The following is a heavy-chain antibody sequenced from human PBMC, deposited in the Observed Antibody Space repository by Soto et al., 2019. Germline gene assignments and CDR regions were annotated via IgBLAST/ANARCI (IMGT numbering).Heavy chain of an antibody. D-gene: IGHD2-15*01. CDR2: IYYTGRT. V-gene: IGHV4-61*03. J-gene: IGHJ5*02. CDR1: GVSVSSASYY. CDR3: ATGSSGGPRFDP. Sequence: QVQLQESGPGLVKPSETLSLTCTVSGVSVSSASYYWSWIRQPPGKGLEWLGYIYYTGRTKYNPSLKTRVTISVDTPRNHFSLSLTSASAADTAVYYCATGSSGGPRFDPWGQGTLVTVSS.